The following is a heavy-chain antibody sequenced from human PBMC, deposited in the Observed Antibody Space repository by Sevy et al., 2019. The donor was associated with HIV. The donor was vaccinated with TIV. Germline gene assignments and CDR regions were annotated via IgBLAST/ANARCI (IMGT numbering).Heavy chain of an antibody. J-gene: IGHJ4*02. CDR2: IKSKTEGATG. CDR3: TAGVGASDFDY. V-gene: IGHV3-15*01. D-gene: IGHD1-26*01. CDR1: GFTFSNAW. Sequence: GGCLRLSCAASGFTFSNAWMIWVRQAPGKGLEWVGRIKSKTEGATGDFAAPVKGRLLISRDDSRNTVYLQMNSLKTEDTAVYYCTAGVGASDFDYWGQGTLVTVSS.